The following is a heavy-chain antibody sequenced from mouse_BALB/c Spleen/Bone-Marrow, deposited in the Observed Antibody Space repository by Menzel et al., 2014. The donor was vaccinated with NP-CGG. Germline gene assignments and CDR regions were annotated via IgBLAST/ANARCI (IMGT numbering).Heavy chain of an antibody. CDR3: GRLGYYGCFAY. J-gene: IGHJ3*01. D-gene: IGHD2-3*01. CDR2: INPDSSTI. CDR1: GFAFSGFW. Sequence: EVKLLESGGGLVQPGGSLKLSCAASGFAFSGFWMGWVRQAPGKGLEWIGEINPDSSTINYTPSLKDRFIISRDNAKNTLYLQMNKVRSEDTALYYCGRLGYYGCFAYWGQGTLVTVSA. V-gene: IGHV4-1*02.